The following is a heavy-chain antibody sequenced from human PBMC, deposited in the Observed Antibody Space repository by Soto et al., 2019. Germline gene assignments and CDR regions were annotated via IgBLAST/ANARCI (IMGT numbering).Heavy chain of an antibody. D-gene: IGHD3-3*01. CDR2: IYYSGST. CDR1: GGSISSSSYY. Sequence: SETLSLTCTVSGGSISSSSYYWGWIRQPPGKGLEWIGSIYYSGSTYYNPSLKSRVTISVDTSKNQFSLKLSSVTAADTAVYYCARHTLYDFWSGYYYWGQGTLVTVSS. J-gene: IGHJ4*02. V-gene: IGHV4-39*01. CDR3: ARHTLYDFWSGYYY.